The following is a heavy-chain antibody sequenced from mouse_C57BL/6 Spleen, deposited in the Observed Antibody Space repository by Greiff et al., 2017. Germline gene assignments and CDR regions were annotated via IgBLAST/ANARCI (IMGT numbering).Heavy chain of an antibody. V-gene: IGHV14-2*01. CDR1: GFNIKDYY. CDR3: DGYYGGDYAMDY. CDR2: IDPEDGET. D-gene: IGHD2-3*01. Sequence: VHVKQSGAELVKPGASVKLSCTASGFNIKDYYMHWVKQRTEQGLEWIGRIDPEDGETKYAPKFQGKATITADTSSNTAYLQLSSLTSEDTAVYYCDGYYGGDYAMDYWGQGTSVTVSS. J-gene: IGHJ4*01.